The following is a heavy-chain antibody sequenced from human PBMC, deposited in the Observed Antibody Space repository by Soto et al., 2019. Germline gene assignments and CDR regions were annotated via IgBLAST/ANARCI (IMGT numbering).Heavy chain of an antibody. CDR3: AISSGYADWFDP. D-gene: IGHD3-22*01. J-gene: IGHJ5*02. Sequence: SETLSLTCTVSGDSVNNGRYHWSWIRQPPMKGLEWIGYIHNSGRAHYNPSLRSRVTISVDTSKNQFSLRLSSVTAADTAVYYCAISSGYADWFDPWGQGTLVTVSS. CDR2: IHNSGRA. CDR1: GDSVNNGRYH. V-gene: IGHV4-61*01.